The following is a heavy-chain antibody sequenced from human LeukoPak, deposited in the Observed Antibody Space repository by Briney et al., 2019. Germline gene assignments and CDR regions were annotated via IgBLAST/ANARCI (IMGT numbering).Heavy chain of an antibody. J-gene: IGHJ4*02. V-gene: IGHV3-23*01. CDR1: GFTFSNHA. CDR2: ITGSGGNT. CDR3: AKWGDYDVLTGYYVSDY. D-gene: IGHD3-9*01. Sequence: PGGSLRLSCAASGFTFSNHAMSWVRQAPGKGLEWVSAITGSGGNTYYADSVKGRFTISRDNSKNTLYLQMNSLRAEDTAVYYCAKWGDYDVLTGYYVSDYWGQGTLVTVSS.